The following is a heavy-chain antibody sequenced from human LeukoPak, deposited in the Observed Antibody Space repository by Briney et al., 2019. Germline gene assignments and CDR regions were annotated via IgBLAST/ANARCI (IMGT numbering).Heavy chain of an antibody. V-gene: IGHV4-34*01. CDR3: AGYYYDTPYGMDV. CDR2: INHSGST. Sequence: PSETLSLTCAVYGGSFSGYYWSWIRQPPGKGLEWIGEINHSGSTNYNPSLKSRVTISVDTSKNQFSLKVSSVTAADTAVYYCAGYYYDTPYGMDVWGQGTTVTVSS. D-gene: IGHD3-22*01. CDR1: GGSFSGYY. J-gene: IGHJ6*02.